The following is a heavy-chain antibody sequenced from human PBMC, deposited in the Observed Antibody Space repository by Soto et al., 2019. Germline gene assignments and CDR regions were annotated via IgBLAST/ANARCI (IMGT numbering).Heavy chain of an antibody. CDR2: ISAYNGKT. V-gene: IGHV1-18*01. Sequence: QVQLVQSGAEVKKPGASVKVSCKASGYTFSSYFISWVRQAPGQGLEWMGWISAYNGKTNYAHNLQGRANMTTDTSTSTAYTEPRSLRSDDTAVYYCARDLPPVDYWGQGTLVTVSS. J-gene: IGHJ4*02. CDR1: GYTFSSYF. CDR3: ARDLPPVDY.